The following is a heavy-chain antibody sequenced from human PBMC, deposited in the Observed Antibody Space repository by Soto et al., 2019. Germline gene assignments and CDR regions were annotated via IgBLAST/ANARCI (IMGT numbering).Heavy chain of an antibody. CDR2: IYDSESA. J-gene: IGHJ4*02. CDR3: ARASSSSSAADY. D-gene: IGHD6-6*01. V-gene: IGHV4-31*03. CDR1: GESISSGGYY. Sequence: QVQLQESGPGLVKASQTLSLICSVSGESISSGGYYWSWIRHHPGKGLEWIGYIYDSESAYYNPSLKSRVTISMETSKNHFAMKLSSVTAADTAVYYCARASSSSSAADYWGPGTLITVSS.